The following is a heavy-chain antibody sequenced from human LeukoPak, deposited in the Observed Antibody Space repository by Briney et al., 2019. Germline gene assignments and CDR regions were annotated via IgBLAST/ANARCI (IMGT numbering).Heavy chain of an antibody. D-gene: IGHD6-19*01. V-gene: IGHV5-51*01. CDR2: IYPGDSDT. J-gene: IGHJ6*02. Sequence: GESLKISCKGSGYSFTSYWIGWVRQMPGKGLEWMGIIYPGDSDTRYSPSFQGQVTISADKSISTAYLQWSSLKASDTAMYYCARLSSSGWLYYYYYGMDVWGQGTTVTVSS. CDR3: ARLSSSGWLYYYYYGMDV. CDR1: GYSFTSYW.